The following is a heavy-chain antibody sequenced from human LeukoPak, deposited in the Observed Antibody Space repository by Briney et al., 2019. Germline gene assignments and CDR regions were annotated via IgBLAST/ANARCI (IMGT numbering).Heavy chain of an antibody. Sequence: GGSLRLSCAASGFTFSSYAMSWVRQAPGKGLEWVSAISGSGGSTYYADSVKGRFTISRDNSKNTLYLQMNSLRAEDTAVYYCAKDARSYYDSSGYYSDYWGQGTLLTVSS. D-gene: IGHD3-22*01. CDR2: ISGSGGST. V-gene: IGHV3-23*01. CDR1: GFTFSSYA. CDR3: AKDARSYYDSSGYYSDY. J-gene: IGHJ4*02.